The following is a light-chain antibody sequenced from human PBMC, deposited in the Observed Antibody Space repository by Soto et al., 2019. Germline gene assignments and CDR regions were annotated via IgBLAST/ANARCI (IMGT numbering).Light chain of an antibody. CDR2: AAS. Sequence: DIQMTNSPSSLSSSIGDTVTGTGRARQSLRGWLACYQPKPADAPKPLIYAASTLQAGAPSRFSGRGSGTDFPLTLRSLQPEDFATYYCQPFNNYPTFGQGTRLDI. J-gene: IGKJ5*01. CDR1: QSLRGW. V-gene: IGKV1D-16*01. CDR3: QPFNNYPT.